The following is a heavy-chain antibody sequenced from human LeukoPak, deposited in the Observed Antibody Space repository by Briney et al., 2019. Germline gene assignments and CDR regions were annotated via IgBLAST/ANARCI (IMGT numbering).Heavy chain of an antibody. CDR3: AKVVAGYYYYYYMDV. V-gene: IGHV4-39*07. Sequence: SETLSLTCTVSGGSISSSSYYWGWIRQPPGKGLEWIGSIYYSGSTYYNPSLKSRVTISVDTSKNQLSLKLSSVTAADTAVYYCAKVVAGYYYYYYMDVWGKGTTVTISS. J-gene: IGHJ6*03. CDR1: GGSISSSSYY. CDR2: IYYSGST. D-gene: IGHD2-15*01.